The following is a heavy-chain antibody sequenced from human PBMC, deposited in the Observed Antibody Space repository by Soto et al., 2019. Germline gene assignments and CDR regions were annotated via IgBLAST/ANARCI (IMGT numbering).Heavy chain of an antibody. V-gene: IGHV3-23*01. CDR3: AKASRSITIFGVVSSTFDY. CDR2: ISGSGGST. D-gene: IGHD3-3*01. Sequence: EVQLLESGGGLVQPGGSLRLSCAASGFTFSSYAMSWVRQAPGKGLEWVSAISGSGGSTYYADSVQGRFTTSRDNSKNTMYLKMNSLRAEDTAVYYCAKASRSITIFGVVSSTFDYWGQGTLVTVSS. J-gene: IGHJ4*02. CDR1: GFTFSSYA.